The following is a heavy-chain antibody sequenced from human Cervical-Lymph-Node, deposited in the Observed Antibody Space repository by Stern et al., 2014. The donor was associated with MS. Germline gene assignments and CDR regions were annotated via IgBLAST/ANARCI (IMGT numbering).Heavy chain of an antibody. D-gene: IGHD3-3*01. CDR1: GYIFTGYY. CDR2: INPNTGGT. CDR3: ARDQRGITIFGVVTDYYYLGMDV. V-gene: IGHV1-2*02. Sequence: VQLVESGAEVKKPGASVKVSCKTSGYIFTGYYIHWVRQAPGQGLEWMAWINPNTGGTKYAQKFQGRVTMSRDPSISTAYVELSSLTSDDTAVYYCARDQRGITIFGVVTDYYYLGMDVWGQGTTVTVSS. J-gene: IGHJ6*02.